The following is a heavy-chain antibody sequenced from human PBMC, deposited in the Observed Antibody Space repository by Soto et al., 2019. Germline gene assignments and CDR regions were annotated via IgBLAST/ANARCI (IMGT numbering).Heavy chain of an antibody. CDR1: GYTFTGYY. V-gene: IGHV1-2*04. D-gene: IGHD6-19*01. Sequence: ASVKVSCKASGYTFTGYYMHWVRQAPGQGLEWMGWINPNSGGTNYAQKFQGWVTMTRDTSISTAYMELSRLRSDDTAVYYCARASPLAGTLDGEYFQHWGRGSLVLVSS. CDR2: INPNSGGT. CDR3: ARASPLAGTLDGEYFQH. J-gene: IGHJ1*01.